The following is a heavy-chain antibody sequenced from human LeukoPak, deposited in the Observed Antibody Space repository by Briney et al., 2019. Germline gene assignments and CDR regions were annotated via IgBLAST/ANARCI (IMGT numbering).Heavy chain of an antibody. CDR1: GLTFSSYA. CDR2: ISGSGGST. V-gene: IGHV3-23*01. D-gene: IGHD1-26*01. Sequence: PGGSLRLSCAASGLTFSSYAMSWVRQAPGKGLEWVSAISGSGGSTYYADSVKGRFTISRDNSKNTLYLQMNSLRAEDTAVYYCAKEWDSIPTAFDAFDIWGQGTMVTVSS. CDR3: AKEWDSIPTAFDAFDI. J-gene: IGHJ3*02.